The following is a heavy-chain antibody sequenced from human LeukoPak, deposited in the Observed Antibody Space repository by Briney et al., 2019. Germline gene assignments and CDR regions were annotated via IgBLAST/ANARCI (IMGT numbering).Heavy chain of an antibody. CDR1: GGTFSSYA. D-gene: IGHD3-10*01. J-gene: IGHJ6*04. Sequence: GSSVKVSCKASGGTFSSYAISWVRQAPGQGLEWMGRIIPILGIANYAQKFQGRVTITADKSTSTAYMELSGLRSEDTAVYYCARIQSMVRGGYYYYGMDVWGKGTTVTVSS. V-gene: IGHV1-69*04. CDR3: ARIQSMVRGGYYYYGMDV. CDR2: IIPILGIA.